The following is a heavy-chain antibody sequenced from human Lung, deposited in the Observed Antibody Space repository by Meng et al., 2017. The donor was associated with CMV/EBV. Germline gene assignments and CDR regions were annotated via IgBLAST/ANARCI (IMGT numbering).Heavy chain of an antibody. CDR1: GGSIGSGGYY. V-gene: IGHV4-31*03. CDR3: AREAGRDGYATPKFDY. CDR2: IYYTGST. Sequence: VQRQESGPGLVKPSQSLSLTCTVSGGSIGSGGYYWSWIRQHPGKGLEWIGYIYYTGSTFYNPSLKSRVTISVDTSKNQFSLKLIPATAADTAVYYCAREAGRDGYATPKFDYWGQGTLVTASS. D-gene: IGHD5-24*01. J-gene: IGHJ4*02.